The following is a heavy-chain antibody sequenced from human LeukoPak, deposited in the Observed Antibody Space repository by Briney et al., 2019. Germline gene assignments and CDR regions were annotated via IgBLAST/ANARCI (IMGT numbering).Heavy chain of an antibody. V-gene: IGHV4-61*02. CDR1: GGSISSGSYY. J-gene: IGHJ4*02. Sequence: SETLSLTCTVSGGSISSGSYYWSWIRQPAGKGLEWIGRIFTSGSTNYNPSLKSRVTISVDTSKNQFSLKLSSVTAADTAVYYCAREDSKPGIAAAGTFGYWGQGTLVTVSS. CDR2: IFTSGST. CDR3: AREDSKPGIAAAGTFGY. D-gene: IGHD6-13*01.